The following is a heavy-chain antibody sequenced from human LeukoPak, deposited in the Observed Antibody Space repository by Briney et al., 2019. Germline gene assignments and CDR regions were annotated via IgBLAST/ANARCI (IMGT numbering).Heavy chain of an antibody. CDR2: LCSSGITI. CDR3: ARNNYDILTGYLTNYFDD. Sequence: GGSLRLSCAASGFTLCSYELKWVCPGPGKGLEGVSYLCSSGITIHYADSVKARFTISTDNAKNSLYLQMNSLRAEDTAVYYCARNNYDILTGYLTNYFDDWGQGTLVTVSS. CDR1: GFTLCSYE. D-gene: IGHD3-9*01. J-gene: IGHJ4*02. V-gene: IGHV3-48*03.